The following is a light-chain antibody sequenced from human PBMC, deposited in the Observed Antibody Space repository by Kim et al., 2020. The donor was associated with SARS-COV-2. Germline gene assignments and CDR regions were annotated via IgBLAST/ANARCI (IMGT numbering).Light chain of an antibody. CDR1: QHISSY. CDR3: QQSFDFAVT. Sequence: SSVGDSVTITCRASQHISSYLNWYQHKPGKAPKLLIYGASSLQGGVPSRFSASGSGTDFILTISSLQPEDFATYYCQQSFDFAVTFGGGTKMDIK. J-gene: IGKJ4*01. CDR2: GAS. V-gene: IGKV1-39*01.